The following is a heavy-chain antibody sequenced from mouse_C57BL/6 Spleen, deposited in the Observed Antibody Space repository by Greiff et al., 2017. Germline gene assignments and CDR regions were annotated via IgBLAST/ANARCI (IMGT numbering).Heavy chain of an antibody. V-gene: IGHV1-26*01. J-gene: IGHJ1*03. CDR2: INPNNGGT. CDR3: ARSEGNYEYFDV. Sequence: VQLQQSGPELVKPGASVKISCKASGYTFTDYYMNWVKQSHGKSLEWIGDINPNNGGTSYNQKFKGKATLTVDKSSSTAYMELRSLTSEDSAVYYCARSEGNYEYFDVWGTGTTVTVSS. CDR1: GYTFTDYY. D-gene: IGHD2-1*01.